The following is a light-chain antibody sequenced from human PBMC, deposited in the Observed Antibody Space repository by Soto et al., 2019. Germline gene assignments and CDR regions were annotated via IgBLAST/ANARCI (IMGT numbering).Light chain of an antibody. CDR3: QQYAGSPRT. CDR1: QSISDT. V-gene: IGKV3-20*01. Sequence: EIVMTQSPATLSVSPGGRATLSCRASQSISDTLAWYQQKPGQAPRLLIYGASRRATGFPARFSGSGSGTDFTLTINRVEPEDFAVYFCQQYAGSPRTFGQGTKVDIK. CDR2: GAS. J-gene: IGKJ1*01.